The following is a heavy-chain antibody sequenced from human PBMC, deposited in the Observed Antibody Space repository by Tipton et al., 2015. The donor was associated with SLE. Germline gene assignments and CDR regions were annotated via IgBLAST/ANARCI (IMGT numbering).Heavy chain of an antibody. CDR1: GFTFSDYY. Sequence: GSLRLSCAASGFTFSDYYMSWIRQAPGKGLEWISYISSSGSSIYYADSVKGRFTISRDNAKNSLYLQMNSLRVEDTAVYYCARDGLDVYSNYLDYWGQGSLVIVSS. CDR2: ISSSGSSI. V-gene: IGHV3-11*01. J-gene: IGHJ4*02. CDR3: ARDGLDVYSNYLDY. D-gene: IGHD4-11*01.